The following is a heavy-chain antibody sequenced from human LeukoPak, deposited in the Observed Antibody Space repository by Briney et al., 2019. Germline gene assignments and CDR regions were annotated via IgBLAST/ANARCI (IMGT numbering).Heavy chain of an antibody. D-gene: IGHD3-3*01. CDR3: AVMGSSYGNAFDI. CDR1: GGSISSYY. Sequence: PSETLSLTCTVSGGSISSYYWSWIRQPAGKGLEWIGRIYTSGSTNYNPSLKSRVTISVDTSKNQFSLKLSSVTAADTAVYYCAVMGSSYGNAFDIWGQGIVVSVSS. V-gene: IGHV4-4*07. J-gene: IGHJ3*02. CDR2: IYTSGST.